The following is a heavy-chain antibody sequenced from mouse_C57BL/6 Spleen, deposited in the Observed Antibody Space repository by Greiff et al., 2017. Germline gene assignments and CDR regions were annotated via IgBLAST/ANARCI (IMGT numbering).Heavy chain of an antibody. J-gene: IGHJ4*01. D-gene: IGHD2-2*01. Sequence: VQLQQSGAELMKPGASVKLSCKATGYTFTGYWIEWVKQRPGHGLEWIGEILPGSGSTNYNEKFKGKATFTADTSSNTAYMQLSSLTTEDSAIYYCANYAYDVPYAMDYWGQGTSVTVSS. V-gene: IGHV1-9*01. CDR2: ILPGSGST. CDR1: GYTFTGYW. CDR3: ANYAYDVPYAMDY.